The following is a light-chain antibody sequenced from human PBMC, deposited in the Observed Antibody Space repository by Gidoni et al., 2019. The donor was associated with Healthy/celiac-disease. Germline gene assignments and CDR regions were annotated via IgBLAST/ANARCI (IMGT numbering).Light chain of an antibody. Sequence: EIVLTQSPATLSLSPGERATLSCRASQSVSSYLAWYQQKPGQAPRLLIYDASNRAPAIPATFSGSGSGTDFTLTISSLEPEDFAVYYCQQRSNWPQLTFGGGTKVEIK. CDR2: DAS. J-gene: IGKJ4*01. CDR3: QQRSNWPQLT. V-gene: IGKV3-11*01. CDR1: QSVSSY.